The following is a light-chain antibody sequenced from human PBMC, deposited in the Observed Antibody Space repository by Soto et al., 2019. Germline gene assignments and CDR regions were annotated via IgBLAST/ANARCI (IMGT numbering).Light chain of an antibody. V-gene: IGKV3-20*01. CDR2: AAS. Sequence: EIVLTQSPHTLSLSPGERASLSCRTSQTISSSYFAWYQQKPGQSPRLLVYAASIRAPGIPDRFSGSGSGADFTLTISRLEPADFAGYYCQHYDGSLTFGGGTRVEIK. J-gene: IGKJ4*01. CDR3: QHYDGSLT. CDR1: QTISSSY.